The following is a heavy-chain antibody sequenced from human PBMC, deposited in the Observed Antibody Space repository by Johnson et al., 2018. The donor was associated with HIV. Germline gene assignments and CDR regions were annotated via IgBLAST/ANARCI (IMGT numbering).Heavy chain of an antibody. CDR1: GFTVSNNY. CDR2: IKQDGSEK. J-gene: IGHJ3*02. Sequence: VQLVESGGGLVQPGGSLRLSCAASGFTVSNNYMHWVRQAPGKGLEWVTNIKQDGSEKYYVDSVKGRFTISRDNAKNSLYLQMNSLRAEDTAVYYCARDYREANAFDIWGQGTMVTVSS. D-gene: IGHD1-26*01. V-gene: IGHV3-7*01. CDR3: ARDYREANAFDI.